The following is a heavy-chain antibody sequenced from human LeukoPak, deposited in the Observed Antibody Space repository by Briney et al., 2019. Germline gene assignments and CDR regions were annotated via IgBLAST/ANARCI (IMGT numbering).Heavy chain of an antibody. CDR1: GFTFSSYS. CDR2: ISSSSSYI. CDR3: ARVAAAGTKEYDY. V-gene: IGHV3-21*01. Sequence: GSLRLSCAASGFTFSSYSMNWVRQAPGKGLEWVSSISSSSSYIYYADSVKGRFTISRDNAKNSLYLQMNSLRAEDTAVYYCARVAAAGTKEYDYWVQGTLVTVSS. D-gene: IGHD6-13*01. J-gene: IGHJ4*02.